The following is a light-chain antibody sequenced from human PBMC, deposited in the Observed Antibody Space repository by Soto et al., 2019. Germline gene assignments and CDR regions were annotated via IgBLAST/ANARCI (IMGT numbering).Light chain of an antibody. CDR3: QQYGSSQYT. J-gene: IGKJ2*01. CDR2: GVS. CDR1: QSVSSSY. V-gene: IGKV3-20*01. Sequence: IVLTQSPGTLSLSPGERATLSCRASQSVSSSYLAWYQQKPGQSPRLVIYGVSTRAIGIPARFSGSGSGTDFTLTISRLEPEDFATYYCQQYGSSQYTFGQGTKVDIK.